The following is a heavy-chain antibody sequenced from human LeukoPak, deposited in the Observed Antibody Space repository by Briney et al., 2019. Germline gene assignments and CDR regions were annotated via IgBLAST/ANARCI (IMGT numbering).Heavy chain of an antibody. D-gene: IGHD3-10*01. CDR1: GGSISSYY. CDR3: AKSNGYGLIDI. Sequence: SETLSLTCTVSGGSISSYYWSWIRQPPGKGLEWIGYIYYSGSTNYNPSLKSRVTISLDTSRDQFSLELNSVTAADTAVYYCAKSNGYGLIDIWGQGTMVTVSS. V-gene: IGHV4-59*12. CDR2: IYYSGST. J-gene: IGHJ3*02.